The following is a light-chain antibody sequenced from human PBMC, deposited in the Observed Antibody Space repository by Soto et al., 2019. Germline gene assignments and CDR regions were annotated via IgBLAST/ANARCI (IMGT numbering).Light chain of an antibody. CDR2: GAS. Sequence: EIVLTQSPVTLSLSPGERATLSCRASQNVSTNLLVWYQQHPGQAPRLLIYGASTRATGIPDRFGGSGSGTDFTLTISSLQPEDFATYYCLQDYNYPYTFGQGTKVDIK. CDR1: QNVSTNL. CDR3: LQDYNYPYT. V-gene: IGKV3D-7*01. J-gene: IGKJ2*01.